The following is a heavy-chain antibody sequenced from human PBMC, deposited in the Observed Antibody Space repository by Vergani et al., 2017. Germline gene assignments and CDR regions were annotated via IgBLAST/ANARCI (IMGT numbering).Heavy chain of an antibody. Sequence: VQLVESGGGVVQPGRSLRLSCAASGFTFSSYWMSWVRQAPGKGLEWVANIKQDGSEKYYVDSVKGRFTISRDNAKNSLYLQMNSLRAEDTAVYYCARGKDYYDSSGYPSPDAFDIWGQGTMVTVSS. D-gene: IGHD3-22*01. V-gene: IGHV3-7*03. J-gene: IGHJ3*02. CDR3: ARGKDYYDSSGYPSPDAFDI. CDR1: GFTFSSYW. CDR2: IKQDGSEK.